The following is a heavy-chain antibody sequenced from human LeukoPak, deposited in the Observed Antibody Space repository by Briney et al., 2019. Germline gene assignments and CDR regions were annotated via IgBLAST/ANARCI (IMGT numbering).Heavy chain of an antibody. Sequence: GASEKVSCKVSGYTLTELSMHWVRQAPGTGLEWMGGFDPEDGETIYAQKFQGRVTMTEDTSTDTAYMELSSLRSEDTAVYYCAIDVGRITIFGHFDPWGQRTLVTVSS. D-gene: IGHD3-3*01. V-gene: IGHV1-24*01. CDR3: AIDVGRITIFGHFDP. CDR2: FDPEDGET. CDR1: GYTLTELS. J-gene: IGHJ5*02.